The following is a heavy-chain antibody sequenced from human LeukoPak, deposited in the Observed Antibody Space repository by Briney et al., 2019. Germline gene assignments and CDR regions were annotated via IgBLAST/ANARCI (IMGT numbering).Heavy chain of an antibody. CDR3: ARRHGDYYFDY. CDR2: IYYGGST. Sequence: SETLSLTCTVSGGSNSRYYWSWIRQPPGKGLEWIGYIYYGGSTNYNPSLKSRVTISVDMSKNQFSLKLSSVTAADTAVYCCARRHGDYYFDYWGQGTLVTVSS. CDR1: GGSNSRYY. J-gene: IGHJ4*02. D-gene: IGHD4-17*01. V-gene: IGHV4-59*08.